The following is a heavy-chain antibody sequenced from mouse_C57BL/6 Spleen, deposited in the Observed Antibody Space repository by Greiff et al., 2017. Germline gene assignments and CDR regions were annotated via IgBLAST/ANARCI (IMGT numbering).Heavy chain of an antibody. CDR1: GYTFTSYW. V-gene: IGHV1-69*01. D-gene: IGHD1-1*02. J-gene: IGHJ3*01. Sequence: QVQLQQPGAELVMPGASVKLSCKASGYTFTSYWMHWVKQRPGQGLEWIGEIDPSDSYTNYNQKFKGKSTLTVDKSSSTAYMQLSSLTSEDAAVYFCATPGGSGWFAYWGQGTLVTVSA. CDR3: ATPGGSGWFAY. CDR2: IDPSDSYT.